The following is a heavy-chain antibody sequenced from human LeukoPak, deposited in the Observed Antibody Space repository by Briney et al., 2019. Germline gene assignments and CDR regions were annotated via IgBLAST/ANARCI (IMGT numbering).Heavy chain of an antibody. J-gene: IGHJ4*02. D-gene: IGHD1-26*01. CDR1: GFTFSSYS. CDR2: ISGSGGST. V-gene: IGHV3-23*01. Sequence: GGSLRLSCAASGFTFSSYSMNWVRQAPGKGLEWVSAISGSGGSTYYADSVKGRFTISRDNSKNTLYLQMNSLRAEDTAVYYCAKVREVKVGALDYWGQGTLVTVSS. CDR3: AKVREVKVGALDY.